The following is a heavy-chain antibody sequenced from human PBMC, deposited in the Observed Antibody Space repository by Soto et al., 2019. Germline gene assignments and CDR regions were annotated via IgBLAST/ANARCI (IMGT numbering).Heavy chain of an antibody. Sequence: SSVKVSCKASGGTFSRYALSWVRQAPGQGPEWMGGIVPMFGTANYAQKFQGRVTITADESTSTAYMQLSSLRSEDTAVYYCARGVYYDSRGYYFLFWGQGTLVAVPS. CDR1: GGTFSRYA. J-gene: IGHJ4*02. V-gene: IGHV1-69*13. CDR2: IVPMFGTA. D-gene: IGHD3-22*01. CDR3: ARGVYYDSRGYYFLF.